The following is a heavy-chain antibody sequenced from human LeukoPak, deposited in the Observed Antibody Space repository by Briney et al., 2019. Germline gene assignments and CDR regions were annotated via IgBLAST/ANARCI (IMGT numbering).Heavy chain of an antibody. CDR2: IDTNTGNP. J-gene: IGHJ3*01. D-gene: IGHD4-17*01. CDR3: ARDGYGDDAFDF. Sequence: ASVKVSCKASGYTFTSNFAMNWVRQAPGQGLEWTGWIDTNTGNPTYAQGFAGRFVFSVDTSVDTAYLQISSLKAEDTAVYYCARDGYGDDAFDFWGQGTMVTVSS. CDR1: GYTFTSNFA. V-gene: IGHV7-4-1*02.